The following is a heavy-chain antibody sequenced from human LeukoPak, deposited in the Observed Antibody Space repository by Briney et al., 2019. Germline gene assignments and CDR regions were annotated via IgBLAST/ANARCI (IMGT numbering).Heavy chain of an antibody. V-gene: IGHV3-23*01. Sequence: GGSLRLSCAASGFTFSSYGMYWVRQAPGKGLEWVSAITGSGGSTYYADSVKGRFTISRDNSKNTLYLQMNSLRAEDTAVYYCAKRGAMVRGVIGAFDIWGQGTMVTVSS. CDR3: AKRGAMVRGVIGAFDI. CDR2: ITGSGGST. CDR1: GFTFSSYG. D-gene: IGHD3-10*01. J-gene: IGHJ3*02.